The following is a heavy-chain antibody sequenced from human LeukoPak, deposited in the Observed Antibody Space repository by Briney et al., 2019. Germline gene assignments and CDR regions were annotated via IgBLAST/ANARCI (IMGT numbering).Heavy chain of an antibody. D-gene: IGHD6-13*01. Sequence: GASVKVSCKASGYTFTGYYMHWVRQPPGQGLEWMGIINPSGGSTSYAQKFQGRVTMTRDTSTSTVYMELSSLRSEDTAVYYCARPIAAAGTNGLDYYYYYYMDVWGKGTTVTVSS. V-gene: IGHV1-46*01. CDR1: GYTFTGYY. CDR2: INPSGGST. CDR3: ARPIAAAGTNGLDYYYYYYMDV. J-gene: IGHJ6*03.